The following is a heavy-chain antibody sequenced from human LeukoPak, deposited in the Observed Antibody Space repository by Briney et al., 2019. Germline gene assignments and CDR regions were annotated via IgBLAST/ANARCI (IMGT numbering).Heavy chain of an antibody. CDR1: NFSVNNNY. Sequence: PGGSLRLSCAASNFSVNNNYIDWVRQAPGKGLEWVSSLDNFGAKYYGDSVTGRFTVSRDLSKNTMYLQMSSLRADDTAVYYCAGGTYYGTGTRPGYLNYWGLGTLVTVSS. V-gene: IGHV3-53*01. CDR3: AGGTYYGTGTRPGYLNY. J-gene: IGHJ4*02. D-gene: IGHD3-10*01. CDR2: LDNFGAK.